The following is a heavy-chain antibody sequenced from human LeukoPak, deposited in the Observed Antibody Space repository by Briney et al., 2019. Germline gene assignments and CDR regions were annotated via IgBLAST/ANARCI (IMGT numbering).Heavy chain of an antibody. CDR3: ARSDPHTAMFY. Sequence: PGGSLRLSCAASGFTFSSYEMNWVRQAPGKGLEWVSYISSSGSTIYYADSVKGRFTISRDNAKNSLYLQMNSLRAEDTAVYYCARSDPHTAMFYWGQGTLVTVSS. CDR2: ISSSGSTI. D-gene: IGHD5-18*01. CDR1: GFTFSSYE. J-gene: IGHJ4*02. V-gene: IGHV3-48*03.